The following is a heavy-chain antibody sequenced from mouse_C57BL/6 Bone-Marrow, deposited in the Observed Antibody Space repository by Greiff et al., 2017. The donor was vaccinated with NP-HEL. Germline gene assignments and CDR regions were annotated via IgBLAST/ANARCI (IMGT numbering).Heavy chain of an antibody. CDR3: ARHGSTTVVATDYFDY. V-gene: IGHV5-6*02. D-gene: IGHD1-1*01. J-gene: IGHJ2*01. CDR1: GFTFSSYG. CDR2: ISSGGRYT. Sequence: DVKLQESGGDLVKPGGSLKLSCAASGFTFSSYGMSWVRQTPDKRLEWVATISSGGRYTYYPDSVKGRFTISRDNAKNTLYLQMSSLKSEDTAMYYCARHGSTTVVATDYFDYWGQGTTLTVSS.